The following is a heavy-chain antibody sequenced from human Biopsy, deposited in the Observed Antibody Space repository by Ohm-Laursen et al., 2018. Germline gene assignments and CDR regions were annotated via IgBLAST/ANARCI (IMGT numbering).Heavy chain of an antibody. CDR3: ARGLISGWYGYFDV. D-gene: IGHD6-19*01. Sequence: ASVKVSCKASGHTLTGHYMHWVRQAPGQGPEWMGWMNPDSGGTKYAQKFQGRVTMTRDTSISTAYMELSSLRSDDAAVYYCARGLISGWYGYFDVWGRGTLVTVSS. CDR1: GHTLTGHY. CDR2: MNPDSGGT. J-gene: IGHJ2*01. V-gene: IGHV1-2*02.